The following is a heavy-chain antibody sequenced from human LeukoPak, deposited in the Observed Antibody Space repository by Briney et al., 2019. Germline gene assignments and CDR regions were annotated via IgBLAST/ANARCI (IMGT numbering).Heavy chain of an antibody. J-gene: IGHJ4*02. CDR3: ARDQNYYDSSGYFDY. D-gene: IGHD3-22*01. CDR1: GYTFTSYY. CDR2: INPSGGST. Sequence: ASVKVSCKASGYTFTSYYMHWVRQAPGQGLEWMGIINPSGGSTSYAQKFQGRVTMARDTSTSTVYMELSSLRSEDTAVYYCARDQNYYDSSGYFDYWGQGTLVTVSS. V-gene: IGHV1-46*01.